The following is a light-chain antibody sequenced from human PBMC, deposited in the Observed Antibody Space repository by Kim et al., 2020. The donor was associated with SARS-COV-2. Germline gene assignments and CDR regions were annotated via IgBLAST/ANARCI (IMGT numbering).Light chain of an antibody. CDR2: EDN. CDR3: QSYDSSNVV. CDR1: SGSIASNY. J-gene: IGLJ2*01. V-gene: IGLV6-57*04. Sequence: NFMLTQPHSVSESPGKTVTISWTRSSGSIASNYVQWYQQRPGSAPTTVIYEDNQRPTGVPDRFSGSIDSSSNSASLTISGLKTEDEADYYSQSYDSSNVVFGGGTQLTVL.